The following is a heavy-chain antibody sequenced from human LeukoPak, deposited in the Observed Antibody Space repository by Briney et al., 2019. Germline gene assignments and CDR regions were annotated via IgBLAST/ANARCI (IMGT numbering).Heavy chain of an antibody. J-gene: IGHJ3*02. CDR1: GFTFSSYA. CDR2: ISGSGGST. Sequence: GGSLRLSCAASGFTFSSYAMSWVRQAPGKGLEWVSAISGSGGSTYYADSVKGRFTISRDNSKNTLYLQMNSLRAEDTAVYYCAKVFRHMVRGLMGAFDIWGQGTMVTVSS. V-gene: IGHV3-23*01. D-gene: IGHD3-10*01. CDR3: AKVFRHMVRGLMGAFDI.